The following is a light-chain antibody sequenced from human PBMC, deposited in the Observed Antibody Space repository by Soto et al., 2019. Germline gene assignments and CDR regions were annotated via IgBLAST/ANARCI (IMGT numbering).Light chain of an antibody. CDR1: QSVSSN. CDR2: GAS. J-gene: IGKJ1*01. CDR3: QQYNNWPPVVT. V-gene: IGKV3-15*01. Sequence: EIVMTQSPATLSVSPGERATLSCRASQSVSSNLAWYQQKPGQAPRLLIYGASTRATGIPARFSGSGSGTEFTLTISSLHTEDFAGYYCQQYNNWPPVVTFGQGTKVKI.